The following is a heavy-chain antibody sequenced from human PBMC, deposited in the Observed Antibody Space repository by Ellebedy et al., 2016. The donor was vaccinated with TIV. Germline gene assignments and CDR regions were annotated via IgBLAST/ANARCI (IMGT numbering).Heavy chain of an antibody. CDR1: GGTFSSYA. Sequence: ASVKVSCXASGGTFSSYAISWVRQAPGQGLKWMGWINAGNGNTKYSQKFQGRVTITRDTSASTAYMELSSLRSEDTAVYYCASGGVLCSSTSCSSGFYYYYGMDVWGQGTTVTVSS. V-gene: IGHV1-3*01. J-gene: IGHJ6*02. CDR3: ASGGVLCSSTSCSSGFYYYYGMDV. D-gene: IGHD2-2*01. CDR2: INAGNGNT.